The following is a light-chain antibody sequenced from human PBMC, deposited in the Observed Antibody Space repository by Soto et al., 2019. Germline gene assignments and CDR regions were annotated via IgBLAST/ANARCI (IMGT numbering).Light chain of an antibody. CDR1: QSVSSN. CDR2: GAS. CDR3: QHYNNWPRT. J-gene: IGKJ1*01. V-gene: IGKV3-15*01. Sequence: EIVMTQSPATLSVSPGERATLSCRASQSVSSNLAWYQQKPGQAPRLLIYGASTRDTGIPARFSGSGSGTEFTITISSLQSEDFEVYYCQHYNNWPRTFGQGTKVEIK.